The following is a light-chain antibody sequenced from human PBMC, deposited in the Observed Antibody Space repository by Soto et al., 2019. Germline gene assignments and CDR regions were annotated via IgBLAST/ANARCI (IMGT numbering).Light chain of an antibody. CDR3: QQTSSAPFT. J-gene: IGKJ3*01. CDR1: QNINTY. V-gene: IGKV1-39*01. CDR2: DAA. Sequence: DIQMTQSPYSLSAAVGDRVTISCRAGQNINTYLNWYQQKPGKAPKLLIFDAASLQNGVPPRFSGGGSRTDFTLTITSLQPEDFATYYCQQTSSAPFTFGPGTKV.